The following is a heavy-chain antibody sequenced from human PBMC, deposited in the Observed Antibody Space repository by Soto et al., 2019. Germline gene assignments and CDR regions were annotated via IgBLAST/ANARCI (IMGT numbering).Heavy chain of an antibody. CDR1: GITCSSYS. V-gene: IGHV3-23*01. Sequence: GSLIISWASSGITCSSYSMSWVLQAPGKGLEWVSAISGSGGSTYYADSVKGRFTISRDNSKNTLYLQMNSLRAEDTAVYYCEKEWTADGYSSVSWGQGTLVTVSS. CDR2: ISGSGGST. J-gene: IGHJ4*02. D-gene: IGHD2-15*01. CDR3: EKEWTADGYSSVS.